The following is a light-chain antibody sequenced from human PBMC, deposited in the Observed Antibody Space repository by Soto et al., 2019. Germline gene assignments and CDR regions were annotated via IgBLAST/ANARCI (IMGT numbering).Light chain of an antibody. V-gene: IGLV3-1*01. CDR2: QDS. J-gene: IGLJ2*01. CDR3: QAWDSSTVV. CDR1: KLGDKY. Sequence: SYELTQPPSVSVSPRQTASITCSGDKLGDKYACWYQQKPGQSPVLGIYQDSKRPSGNPERFSGSNAGNTDTLTISGTQAMDEADYYCQAWDSSTVVFGGGTKLTVL.